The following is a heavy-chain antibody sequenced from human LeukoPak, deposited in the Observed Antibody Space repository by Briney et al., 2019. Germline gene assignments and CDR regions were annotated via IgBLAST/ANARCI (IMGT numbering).Heavy chain of an antibody. V-gene: IGHV3-11*01. CDR1: GFTFSDYY. D-gene: IGHD3-9*01. J-gene: IGHJ4*02. CDR2: ISSSGSTI. CDR3: ARDLLRYFDCFDY. Sequence: GSLRLSCAASGFTFSDYYMSWIRQAPGKGLEWVSYISSSGSTIYYADSVKGRFTISRDNAKNSLYLQMNSLRAEDTAVYYCARDLLRYFDCFDYWGQGTLVTVSS.